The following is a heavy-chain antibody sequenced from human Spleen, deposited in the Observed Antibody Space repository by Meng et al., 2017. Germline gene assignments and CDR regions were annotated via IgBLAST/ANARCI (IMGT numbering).Heavy chain of an antibody. D-gene: IGHD3-10*01. CDR3: ARDDPDYGSGDDAYDI. CDR2: IKQDGSDK. Sequence: GESLKISCAASGFTFSNYWMSWVRQAPGKGLEWVANIKQDGSDKYYVDSVRGRFTISRDNAKNSLYLQMNSLRADDTSLYYCARDDPDYGSGDDAYDIWGQGTMVTVSS. J-gene: IGHJ3*02. V-gene: IGHV3-7*01. CDR1: GFTFSNYW.